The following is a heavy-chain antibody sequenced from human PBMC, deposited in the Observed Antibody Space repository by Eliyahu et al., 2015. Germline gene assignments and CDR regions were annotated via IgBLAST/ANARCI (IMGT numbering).Heavy chain of an antibody. D-gene: IGHD3-3*02. Sequence: VQLLESGGDLVQPGWSLRLSCTTSGFTFGXYAINWVRQAPGRGLEWVGLIRSKSYGGTAEFAASVQGRFTLSRDDSTSVAYLQMNRLKIEDTGIYYCARGSTIFGMPPIDFWGQGTLVTVSS. CDR1: GFTFGXYA. J-gene: IGHJ4*02. CDR2: IRSKSYGGTA. V-gene: IGHV3-49*04. CDR3: ARGSTIFGMPPIDF.